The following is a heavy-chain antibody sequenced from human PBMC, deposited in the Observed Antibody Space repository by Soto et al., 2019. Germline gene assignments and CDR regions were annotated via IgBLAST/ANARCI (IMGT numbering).Heavy chain of an antibody. CDR1: GFTFSSYA. D-gene: IGHD3-10*01. CDR3: VKDEGRYYYGSGSYDY. CDR2: ISSNGGST. Sequence: GGSLRLSCSASGFTFSSYAMHWVRQAPGKGLEYVSAISSNGGSTYYADSVKGRFTISRDNSKNTLYLQMSSLRAEDTAVYYCVKDEGRYYYGSGSYDYWGQGTLVTVSS. J-gene: IGHJ4*02. V-gene: IGHV3-64D*06.